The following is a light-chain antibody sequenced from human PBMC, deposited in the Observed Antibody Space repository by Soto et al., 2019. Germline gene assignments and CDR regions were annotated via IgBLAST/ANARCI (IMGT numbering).Light chain of an antibody. V-gene: IGLV1-40*01. CDR1: SSNIGAGYD. CDR2: DNN. CDR3: QSYDSSLSGSYA. Sequence: QSVLTQPPSVSGAPGQRVIISCTGSSSNIGAGYDVHWYQQLPGTAPRLLIYDNNNRPSGVPARFSVSKSDTSASLAITGLQPEDEADYYCQSYDSSLSGSYAFGTVTKVTVL. J-gene: IGLJ1*01.